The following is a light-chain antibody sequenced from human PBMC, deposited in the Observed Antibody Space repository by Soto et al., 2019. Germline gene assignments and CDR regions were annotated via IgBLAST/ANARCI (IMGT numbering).Light chain of an antibody. J-gene: IGKJ5*01. CDR3: QQYNNWLTIT. CDR2: GAS. CDR1: QSVSSN. V-gene: IGKV3-15*01. Sequence: EIVMTQSPATLSVSPGERATLSCRASQSVSSNLAWYQQKPGQAPRLLIYGASTRATGIPARFSGSGSGTDFTLTISSLQSEDSAVYYCQQYNNWLTITFGQGTRLEIK.